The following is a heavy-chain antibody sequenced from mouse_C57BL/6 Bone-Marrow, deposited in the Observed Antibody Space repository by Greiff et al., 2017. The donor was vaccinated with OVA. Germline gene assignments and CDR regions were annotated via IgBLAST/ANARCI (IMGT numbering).Heavy chain of an antibody. V-gene: IGHV14-4*01. CDR2: IDPGHGDT. CDR1: GFNITVDY. Sequence: EVQLQQSGAELVRPGASVKLSCTASGFNITVDYMHWVKQRPEQGLEWIGWIDPGHGDTEYASKFQGKATITAATSSNTAYLQLSSRTAEDTAGYYFTTPGSSSPDYWGQGTTLTVSS. D-gene: IGHD1-1*01. CDR3: TTPGSSSPDY. J-gene: IGHJ2*01.